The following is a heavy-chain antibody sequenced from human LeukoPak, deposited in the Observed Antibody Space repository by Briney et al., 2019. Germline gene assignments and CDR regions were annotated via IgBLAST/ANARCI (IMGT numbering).Heavy chain of an antibody. J-gene: IGHJ2*01. CDR1: GGSFSGYY. D-gene: IGHD2-15*01. CDR2: INHSGST. CDR3: AIRSSKIFNWYFVL. Sequence: SETLSLTCAVYGGSFSGYYWSWIRQPPGKGLEWIGEINHSGSTNYNPSLKCRVTISVHTSKSQFPLKPSSVTAADTAVYYCAIRSSKIFNWYFVLWGRGALVAVSS. V-gene: IGHV4-34*01.